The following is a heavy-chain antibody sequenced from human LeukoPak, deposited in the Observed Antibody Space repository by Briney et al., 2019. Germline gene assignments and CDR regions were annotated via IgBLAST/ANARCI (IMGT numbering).Heavy chain of an antibody. CDR3: AREYYYDSSGYQEYYFDY. CDR1: GGSISSYY. CDR2: IYYSGST. J-gene: IGHJ4*02. D-gene: IGHD3-22*01. Sequence: SETLSLTCTVSGGSISSYYWSWIRQPPGKGLEWIGYIYYSGSTNYNPSLKSRVTISVDTSKNQFSLKLSSVTAADMAVYYCAREYYYDSSGYQEYYFDYWGQGTLVTVSS. V-gene: IGHV4-59*01.